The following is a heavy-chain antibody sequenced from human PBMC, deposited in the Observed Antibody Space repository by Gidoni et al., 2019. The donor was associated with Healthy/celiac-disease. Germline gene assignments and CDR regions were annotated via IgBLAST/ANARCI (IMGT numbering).Heavy chain of an antibody. D-gene: IGHD6-19*01. V-gene: IGHV3-53*02. CDR2: IYSGGST. CDR3: ARDSGGIAVAGGFDY. J-gene: IGHJ4*02. CDR1: GFTVSSTY. Sequence: EVQLVETGGGLIQPGGCLRLSCAASGFTVSSTYMSWVRQAPGQGLEWVSVIYSGGSTYYADSVKGRFTISRDNSKNTLYLQMNSLRAEDTAVYYCARDSGGIAVAGGFDYWGQGTLVTVSS.